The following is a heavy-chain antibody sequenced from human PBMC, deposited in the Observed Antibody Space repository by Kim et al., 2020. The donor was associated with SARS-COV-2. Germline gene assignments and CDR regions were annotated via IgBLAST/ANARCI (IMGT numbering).Heavy chain of an antibody. J-gene: IGHJ4*02. Sequence: GGSLRLSCAASGFTFSSYAMHWVRQAPGKGLEWVAVISYDGSNKYYADSVKGRFTISRDNSKNTLYLQMNSLRAEDTAVYYCARGLVGALDYWGQGTLVTVSS. CDR1: GFTFSSYA. D-gene: IGHD1-26*01. V-gene: IGHV3-30*04. CDR2: ISYDGSNK. CDR3: ARGLVGALDY.